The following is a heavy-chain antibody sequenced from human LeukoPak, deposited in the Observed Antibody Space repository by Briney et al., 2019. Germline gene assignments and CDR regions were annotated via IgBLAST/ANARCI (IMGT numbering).Heavy chain of an antibody. CDR1: GFTFSSYW. Sequence: GGSLRLSCAASGFTFSSYWMSWVRQAPGKGLEWVANIKQDGSEKYYVDSVKGRFTISRDNAKNSLYLQMNSLRAEDTAVYYCARVIWHGAAAGIFTHWGQGTLVTVSS. D-gene: IGHD6-13*01. J-gene: IGHJ4*02. CDR3: ARVIWHGAAAGIFTH. CDR2: IKQDGSEK. V-gene: IGHV3-7*01.